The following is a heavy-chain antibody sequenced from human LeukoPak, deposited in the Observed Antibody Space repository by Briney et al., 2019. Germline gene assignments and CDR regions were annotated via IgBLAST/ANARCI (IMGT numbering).Heavy chain of an antibody. J-gene: IGHJ4*02. V-gene: IGHV3-23*01. CDR3: AKWEDYDVLTGYYDPDY. CDR1: GFTFSNYA. D-gene: IGHD3-9*01. CDR2: ITGSGGGT. Sequence: PGASLRLSCAASGFTFSNYAMSWVRQAPGKGLEWVSAITGSGGGTYYADSVKGRFTISRENSKNTLYLQVNSLRAEDTAVYYCAKWEDYDVLTGYYDPDYWGQGSLVTVSS.